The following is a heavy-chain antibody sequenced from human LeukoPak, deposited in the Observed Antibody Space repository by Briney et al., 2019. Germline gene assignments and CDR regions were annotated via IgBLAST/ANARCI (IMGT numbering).Heavy chain of an antibody. D-gene: IGHD1-26*01. CDR2: IYYSGST. CDR1: GGSISSYY. CDR3: ARVTRELTIFDY. Sequence: PSETLSLTCTVSGGSISSYYWSWIRQPPGEGLEWIGYIYYSGSTNYNPSLKSRVTISVDTSKNQFSLKLSSVTAADTAVYYCARVTRELTIFDYWGQGTLVTVSS. J-gene: IGHJ4*02. V-gene: IGHV4-59*01.